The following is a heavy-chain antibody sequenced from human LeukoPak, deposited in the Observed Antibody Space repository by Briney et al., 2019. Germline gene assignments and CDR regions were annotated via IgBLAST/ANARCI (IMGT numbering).Heavy chain of an antibody. V-gene: IGHV3-30*02. Sequence: GGSLRLSCATSGFPFSSYGMHWVRQAPGKGLEWVAFIRYDGSKKYYTDSVKGRFTISRDNSKNTLYLEVNSLRAEDTAVYHCAKVGTLTKGPDAFDIWGQGTMVTVSS. D-gene: IGHD4-11*01. CDR3: AKVGTLTKGPDAFDI. CDR2: IRYDGSKK. CDR1: GFPFSSYG. J-gene: IGHJ3*02.